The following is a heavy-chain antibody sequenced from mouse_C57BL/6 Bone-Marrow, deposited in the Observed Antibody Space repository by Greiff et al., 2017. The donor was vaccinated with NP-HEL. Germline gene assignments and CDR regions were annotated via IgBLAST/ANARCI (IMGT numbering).Heavy chain of an antibody. CDR2: INPSSGYT. CDR3: ARDDGYFDY. V-gene: IGHV1-4*01. D-gene: IGHD2-3*01. Sequence: QVQLKESGAELARPGASVKMSCKASGYTFTSYTMHWVKQRPGQGLEWIGYINPSSGYTKYNQKFKDKATLTADKSSSTAYMPLSSLTSEDAAVYYCARDDGYFDYWGQGTTLTVSS. CDR1: GYTFTSYT. J-gene: IGHJ2*01.